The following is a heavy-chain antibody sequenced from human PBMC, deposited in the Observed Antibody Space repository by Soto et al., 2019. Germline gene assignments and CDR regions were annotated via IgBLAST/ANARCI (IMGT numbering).Heavy chain of an antibody. CDR3: TTLRLDP. J-gene: IGHJ5*02. D-gene: IGHD6-25*01. Sequence: QVQLVQSGAEVKKPGASVRVSCQTSGYTFTALYMNWVRQAPGQGLEWMGWVNPNNGVTKYAQRFQGRVTMTRDTSINTAYMELSRLTSDDTAVYYCTTLRLDPWGQGTLVTVSS. V-gene: IGHV1-2*02. CDR1: GYTFTALY. CDR2: VNPNNGVT.